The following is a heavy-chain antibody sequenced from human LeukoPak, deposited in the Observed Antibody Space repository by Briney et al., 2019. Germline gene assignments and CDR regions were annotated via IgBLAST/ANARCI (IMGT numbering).Heavy chain of an antibody. V-gene: IGHV4-59*01. J-gene: IGHJ4*02. CDR1: GGSISSYY. Sequence: LETLSLTCTVSGGSISSYYWSWIRQPPGKGLEWIGYIYYSGSTNYNPSLKSRVTISVDTSKNQFSLKLSSVTAADTAVYYCARDYSSGWYDWGQGTLVTVSS. D-gene: IGHD6-19*01. CDR3: ARDYSSGWYD. CDR2: IYYSGST.